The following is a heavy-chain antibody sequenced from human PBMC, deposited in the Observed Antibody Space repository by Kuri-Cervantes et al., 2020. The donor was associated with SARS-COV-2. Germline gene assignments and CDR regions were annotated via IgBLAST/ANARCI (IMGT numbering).Heavy chain of an antibody. V-gene: IGHV5-10-1*01. D-gene: IGHD6-13*01. CDR2: IDPSDSYT. J-gene: IGHJ6*02. CDR3: ARRRADGYYYGMDV. Sequence: KVSCKGSGYSFTSYRISWVRQMPGKGLEWMGRIDPSDSYTNYSPSFHGHVTISADKSISTAYLQWSSLKASDTAMYYCARRRADGYYYGMDVWGQGNTVTVSS. CDR1: GYSFTSYR.